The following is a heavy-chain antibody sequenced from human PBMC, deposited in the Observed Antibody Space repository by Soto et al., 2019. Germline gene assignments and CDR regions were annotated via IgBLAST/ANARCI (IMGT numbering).Heavy chain of an antibody. CDR3: ARGLAVAVAGTPREEFDY. Sequence: ASVKVSCKASGYTFTSYDINWVRQATGQGLEWMGWMNPNSGNTGYAQKFQGRVTMTRNTSISTAYMELSSLRSEDTAVYYCARGLAVAVAGTPREEFDYWGQGTLVTVSS. D-gene: IGHD6-19*01. J-gene: IGHJ4*02. CDR1: GYTFTSYD. CDR2: MNPNSGNT. V-gene: IGHV1-8*01.